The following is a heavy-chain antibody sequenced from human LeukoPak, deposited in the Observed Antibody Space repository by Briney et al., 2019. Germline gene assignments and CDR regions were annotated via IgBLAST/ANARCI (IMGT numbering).Heavy chain of an antibody. CDR3: TRGGEEPFDY. V-gene: IGHV3-74*01. CDR1: GFTFTRFW. D-gene: IGHD3-10*01. J-gene: IGHJ4*02. Sequence: AGSLRLSCAVSGFTFTRFWMHWVRQAPGKGLGWVSRINVEGTTTIYADSVEGRFTISRDENTLYLQMNHLRVDDTAVYYCTRGGEEPFDYWGQGPLVTVSS. CDR2: INVEGTTT.